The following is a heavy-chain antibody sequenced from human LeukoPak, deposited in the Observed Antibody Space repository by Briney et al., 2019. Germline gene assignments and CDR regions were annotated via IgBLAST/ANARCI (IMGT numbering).Heavy chain of an antibody. Sequence: GGSLRLSCAASGFTFSNAWMSWVRQAPGKGLEWVSFISSGGRPIYYADSVRGRLSISRDDAKNSVYLQMHSLRAEDTAIYYCARKQGVTGSLNYWGPGTLVTVSS. V-gene: IGHV3-11*04. CDR2: ISSGGRPI. CDR3: ARKQGVTGSLNY. CDR1: GFTFSNAW. J-gene: IGHJ4*02. D-gene: IGHD3-10*01.